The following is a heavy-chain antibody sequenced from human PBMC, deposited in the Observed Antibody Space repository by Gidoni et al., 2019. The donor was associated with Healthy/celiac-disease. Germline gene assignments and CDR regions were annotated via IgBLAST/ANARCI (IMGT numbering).Heavy chain of an antibody. CDR3: AKEDIVVVVAASYWYFDL. Sequence: EVQLLESGGGLVQPGGSLRLSCAASGFTFSSYARSWVRPAPGKGLGWVSAISGSGVSTYYADSVKGRFTITRDNSKNTLYLQMNSLRAEDTAVYYCAKEDIVVVVAASYWYFDLWGRGTLVTVSS. CDR1: GFTFSSYA. V-gene: IGHV3-23*01. CDR2: ISGSGVST. D-gene: IGHD2-15*01. J-gene: IGHJ2*01.